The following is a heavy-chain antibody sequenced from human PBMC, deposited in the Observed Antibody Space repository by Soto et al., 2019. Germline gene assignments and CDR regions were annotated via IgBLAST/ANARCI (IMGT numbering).Heavy chain of an antibody. CDR3: ERGRYGDY. D-gene: IGHD1-1*01. CDR2: ISANNGNT. J-gene: IGHJ4*02. CDR1: GYAFTTYG. Sequence: QVHLVQSGAEVKKPGASVKVSCKGSGYAFTTYGITWVRQAPGQGLEWMGWISANNGNTNYAQKLQGRVTVTRDTSTSTAYMDLRSLRSDDTAVYYCERGRYGDYWGQGALVTVSS. V-gene: IGHV1-18*01.